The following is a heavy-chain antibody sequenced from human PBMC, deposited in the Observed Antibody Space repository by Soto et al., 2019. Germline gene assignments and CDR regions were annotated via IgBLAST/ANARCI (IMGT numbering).Heavy chain of an antibody. CDR1: AFTFSSYE. CDR3: AREHRSSFSSPFDY. J-gene: IGHJ4*02. V-gene: IGHV3-48*03. D-gene: IGHD2-2*01. CDR2: ISNSGSNI. Sequence: GGSLRLSCAASAFTFSSYEMNWVRQAPGKGPEWVSYISNSGSNIKYADSVKGRFTISRDNAKNSLYLQMNSLRVEDTAVYYCAREHRSSFSSPFDYWGQGTLVPVSS.